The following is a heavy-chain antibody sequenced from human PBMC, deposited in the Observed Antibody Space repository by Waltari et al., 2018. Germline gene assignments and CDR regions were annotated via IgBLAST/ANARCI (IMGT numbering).Heavy chain of an antibody. J-gene: IGHJ4*02. CDR2: IRGSGGCT. CDR3: AKYPYSSSWSSTFDY. Sequence: EVQLLESGGGLVQPGGSLRLSCAASGFTFSSYAMSWVRQAPGKGLEWVSAIRGSGGCTYYEASVKGRFTIARDNSKNTLYLQMNSLRAEDTAVYYCAKYPYSSSWSSTFDYWGQGTLVTVSS. CDR1: GFTFSSYA. D-gene: IGHD6-13*01. V-gene: IGHV3-23*01.